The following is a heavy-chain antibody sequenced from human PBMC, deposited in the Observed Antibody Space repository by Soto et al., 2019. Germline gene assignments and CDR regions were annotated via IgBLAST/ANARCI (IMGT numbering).Heavy chain of an antibody. CDR2: FSATGENT. CDR3: AKARDQQWVRLPFDY. Sequence: EVQLLESGGGLVQPGGSLRLSCVGSGFFFSSYTMTWVRQAPGKGLEWVSSFSATGENTYYADSVRGRFTISRDNSKNTHFLQMNSLTAEDTAMYYCAKARDQQWVRLPFDYWGQGILVIVSS. CDR1: GFFFSSYT. J-gene: IGHJ4*02. D-gene: IGHD6-19*01. V-gene: IGHV3-23*01.